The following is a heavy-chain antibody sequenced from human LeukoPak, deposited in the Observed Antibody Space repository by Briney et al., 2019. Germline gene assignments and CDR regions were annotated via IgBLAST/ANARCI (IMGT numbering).Heavy chain of an antibody. D-gene: IGHD1-7*01. Sequence: GASVKVSCKASGGTFSSYAISWVRQAPGQGLEWMGGIIPIFGTANYAQKFQGRVTITADESTSTAYMELSSLRSEDTAVYYCASGAGITGTTPLGQNWFDPWGQGTLVTVSS. CDR2: IIPIFGTA. CDR1: GGTFSSYA. V-gene: IGHV1-69*13. J-gene: IGHJ5*02. CDR3: ASGAGITGTTPLGQNWFDP.